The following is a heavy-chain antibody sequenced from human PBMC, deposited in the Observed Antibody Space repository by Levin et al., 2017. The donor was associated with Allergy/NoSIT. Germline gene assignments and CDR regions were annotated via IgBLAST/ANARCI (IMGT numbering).Heavy chain of an antibody. D-gene: IGHD6-13*01. J-gene: IGHJ4*02. CDR2: IYTSGST. Sequence: SETLSLTCTVSGGSISSYYWSWIRQPAGKGLEWIGRIYTSGSTNYNPSLKSRVTMSVDTSKNQFSLKVSSVTAADTAVYYCAREGRSSSWYPLDYWGQGTLVTVSS. CDR1: GGSISSYY. CDR3: AREGRSSSWYPLDY. V-gene: IGHV4-4*07.